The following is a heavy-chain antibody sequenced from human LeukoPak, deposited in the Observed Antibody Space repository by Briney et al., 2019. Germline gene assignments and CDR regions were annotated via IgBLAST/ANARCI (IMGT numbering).Heavy chain of an antibody. CDR2: ISAYNGNT. Sequence: ASVKVSCKASGGTFSSYAISWVRQAPGQGLEWMGWISAYNGNTNYAQKLQGRVTMTTDTSTSTAYMELRSLRSDDTAVYYCARSPSYSSSDYWGQGTLVTVSS. D-gene: IGHD6-19*01. J-gene: IGHJ4*02. CDR1: GGTFSSYA. CDR3: ARSPSYSSSDY. V-gene: IGHV1-18*01.